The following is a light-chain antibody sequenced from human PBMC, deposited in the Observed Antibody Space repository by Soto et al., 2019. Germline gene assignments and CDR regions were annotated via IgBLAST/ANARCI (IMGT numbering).Light chain of an antibody. CDR3: QQYGTSFWT. CDR1: RSVSSSY. J-gene: IGKJ1*01. Sequence: EIVLTQSPGTLSLSPGERATLSCRTSRSVSSSYLAWYQQKPGQAPRLLIYGASTRATGIPDRFSGSGSGTDFTLTISRLEPEDFAVYYCQQYGTSFWTF. V-gene: IGKV3-20*01. CDR2: GAS.